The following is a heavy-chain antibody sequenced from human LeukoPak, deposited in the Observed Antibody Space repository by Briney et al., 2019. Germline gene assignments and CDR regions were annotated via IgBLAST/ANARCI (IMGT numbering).Heavy chain of an antibody. V-gene: IGHV3-21*01. J-gene: IGHJ4*02. CDR2: ISSSSSYI. Sequence: GGSLRLSCAASGFTFNNAWMNWVRQAPGKGLEWVSSISSSSSYIYCADSVKGRFTISRDNAKNSLYLQMNSLRAEDTAVYYCARGLKYCSGGSCYSTLSYWGQGTLVTVSS. CDR3: ARGLKYCSGGSCYSTLSY. D-gene: IGHD2-15*01. CDR1: GFTFNNAW.